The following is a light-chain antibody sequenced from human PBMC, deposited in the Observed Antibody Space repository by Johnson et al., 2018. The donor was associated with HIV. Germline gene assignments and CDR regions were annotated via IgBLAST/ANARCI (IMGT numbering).Light chain of an antibody. CDR3: GTWDNSLDAYV. Sequence: QSVLTQPPSASATPGQRVTISCSGSSSNIGSNTVNWYQQLPGTAPKLLIYGTTKRPSGIPDRFSGSKSGTSATLGITGLQAGAEADYYCGTWDNSLDAYVFGTGTRVAVL. V-gene: IGLV1-51*01. J-gene: IGLJ1*01. CDR1: SSNIGSNT. CDR2: GTT.